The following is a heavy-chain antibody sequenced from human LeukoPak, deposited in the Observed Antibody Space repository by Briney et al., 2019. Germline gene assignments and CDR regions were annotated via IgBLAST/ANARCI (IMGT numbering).Heavy chain of an antibody. Sequence: ASVKVSCKASGYTFTSYDINWVRQATGQGLEWMGWMNPNSGNTGYAQKFQGRVTMTRNTSISTAYMELSSLRSEDTAVYYCARPKGSGSCYRRKYYFDYWGQGTLVTVSS. V-gene: IGHV1-8*01. J-gene: IGHJ4*02. CDR3: ARPKGSGSCYRRKYYFDY. CDR2: MNPNSGNT. D-gene: IGHD1-26*01. CDR1: GYTFTSYD.